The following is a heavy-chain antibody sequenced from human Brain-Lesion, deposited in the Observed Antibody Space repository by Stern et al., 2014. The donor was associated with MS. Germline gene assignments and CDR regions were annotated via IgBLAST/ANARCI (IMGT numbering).Heavy chain of an antibody. Sequence: QLQLQESGPGLVKPSQTLSLTCTVSGGSISSGSDYWSWIRQPVGKGLEWIGRIHASGSAFYNPSLKSRVTISTDTSMNQFSLELNSATAADTAIYYCASGYRIFDYWGQGILVTVSS. V-gene: IGHV4-61*02. CDR1: GGSISSGSDY. CDR3: ASGYRIFDY. J-gene: IGHJ4*02. D-gene: IGHD5-18*01. CDR2: IHASGSA.